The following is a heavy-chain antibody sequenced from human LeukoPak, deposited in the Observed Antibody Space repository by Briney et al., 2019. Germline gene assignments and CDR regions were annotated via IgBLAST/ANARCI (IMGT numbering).Heavy chain of an antibody. CDR3: ARHGYSSGYYYAY. CDR1: GGSFSGYY. Sequence: SETLSLTCAVYGGSFSGYYWSWIRQPPGKGLEWIGEINHSGSTNYNPSLKSRVTISVDTSKNQFSLKLSSVTAADTAVYYCARHGYSSGYYYAYWGQGTLVTVSS. V-gene: IGHV4-34*01. CDR2: INHSGST. J-gene: IGHJ4*02. D-gene: IGHD3-22*01.